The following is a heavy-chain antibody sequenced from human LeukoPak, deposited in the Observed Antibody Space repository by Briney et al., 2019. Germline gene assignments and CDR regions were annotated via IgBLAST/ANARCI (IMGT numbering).Heavy chain of an antibody. Sequence: ASVKVSCKASGGTFSSYAISWVRQAPGQGLEWMGGIIPIFGTANYAQKFQGRVTMTEDTSTDTAYMELSSLRSEDTAVYYCATDRRYFGDYWGQGTLVTVSS. J-gene: IGHJ4*02. CDR2: IIPIFGTA. CDR1: GGTFSSYA. V-gene: IGHV1-69*06. D-gene: IGHD3-9*01. CDR3: ATDRRYFGDY.